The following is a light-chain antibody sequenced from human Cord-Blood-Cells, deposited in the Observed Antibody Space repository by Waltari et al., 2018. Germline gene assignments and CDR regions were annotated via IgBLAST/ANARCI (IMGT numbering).Light chain of an antibody. CDR1: RSDVGGYNY. Sequence: QSALTQPASVSGSPGQSITISCTGTRSDVGGYNYVSWYQQHPGKAPKLMIYYVSNRPSGVSQRFSGAKSGNTASLTISGLQAEDEADYYCSSYTSSSTWVFGGGTKLTVL. CDR2: YVS. CDR3: SSYTSSSTWV. V-gene: IGLV2-14*01. J-gene: IGLJ3*02.